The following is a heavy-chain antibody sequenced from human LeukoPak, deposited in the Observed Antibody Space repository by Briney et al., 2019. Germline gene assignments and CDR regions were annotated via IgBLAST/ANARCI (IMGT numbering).Heavy chain of an antibody. Sequence: SETLSLTCAVYGGSFSGYYWSWIRQPPGKGLEWIGEINHSGSTNYNPSLKSRVTISVDTSKNQFSLKLSSVTAADTAVYYCARSGSSSWWHYYYGMDVWGQGTTVTVSS. CDR3: ARSGSSSWWHYYYGMDV. J-gene: IGHJ6*02. CDR1: GGSFSGYY. CDR2: INHSGST. D-gene: IGHD6-13*01. V-gene: IGHV4-34*01.